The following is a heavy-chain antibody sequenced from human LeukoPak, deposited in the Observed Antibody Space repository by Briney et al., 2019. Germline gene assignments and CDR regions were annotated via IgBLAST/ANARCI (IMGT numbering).Heavy chain of an antibody. CDR2: IYYSGST. V-gene: IGHV4-59*01. CDR1: GFTFSSYA. CDR3: ASGSYAYYYMDV. Sequence: GSLRLSCAASGFTFSSYAMSWIRQPPGKGLEWIGYIYYSGSTNYNPSLKSRVTISVDTSKNQFSLKLSSVTAADTAVYYCASGSYAYYYMDVWGKGTTVTVSS. J-gene: IGHJ6*03. D-gene: IGHD1-26*01.